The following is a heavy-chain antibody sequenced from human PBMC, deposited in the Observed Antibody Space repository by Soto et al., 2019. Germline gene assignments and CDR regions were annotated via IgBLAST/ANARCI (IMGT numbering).Heavy chain of an antibody. Sequence: WGSLRLSCAASGFIFSNFGMHWVRQAPGKGLEWVAVIWYDGSNEYYADSVKGRFTISKDNSKNTLYLQMNSLRAEDTAVYYCARDDIPGIAVATYGMDVWGQGTTVTVSS. CDR2: IWYDGSNE. J-gene: IGHJ6*02. CDR1: GFIFSNFG. CDR3: ARDDIPGIAVATYGMDV. V-gene: IGHV3-33*01. D-gene: IGHD6-19*01.